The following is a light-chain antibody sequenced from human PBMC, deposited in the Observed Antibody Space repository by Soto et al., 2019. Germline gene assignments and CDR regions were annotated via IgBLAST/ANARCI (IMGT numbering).Light chain of an antibody. CDR1: QNINSY. Sequence: DIQMTQSPSSLSASVGDRVTIICRASQNINSYLAWFQQKPGKAPKSLIYDATSLQSGVPSRFSGSGSGIDFRLTISSLQSEDIATYYCQQYQRYPPSFGGGTKLEIK. CDR2: DAT. J-gene: IGKJ4*01. CDR3: QQYQRYPPS. V-gene: IGKV1-16*01.